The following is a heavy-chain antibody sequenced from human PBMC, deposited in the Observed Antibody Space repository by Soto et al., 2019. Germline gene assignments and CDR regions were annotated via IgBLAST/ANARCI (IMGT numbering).Heavy chain of an antibody. Sequence: GASVKVSCKASGYTFTIYAMHWVRQAPGQRLEWMGWINAGNGNTKYSQKFQGRVTITRDTSASTAYMELSSLRSEDTAVYYCARGLESSSLGYYYYYMDVWGKGTTVTVSS. CDR1: GYTFTIYA. V-gene: IGHV1-3*01. CDR3: ARGLESSSLGYYYYYMDV. D-gene: IGHD6-6*01. J-gene: IGHJ6*03. CDR2: INAGNGNT.